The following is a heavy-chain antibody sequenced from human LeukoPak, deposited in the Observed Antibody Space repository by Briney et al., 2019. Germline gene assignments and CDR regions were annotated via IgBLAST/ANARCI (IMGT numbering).Heavy chain of an antibody. CDR2: IYYSGST. D-gene: IGHD5-24*01. J-gene: IGHJ4*02. V-gene: IGHV4-59*08. CDR3: ARGRDGYNFLNRGEYYYFDY. CDR1: GGSFSGYY. Sequence: SGTLSLTCAVYGGSFSGYYWSWIRQPPGKGLEWIGYIYYSGSTNYNPSLKSRVTISVDTSKNQFSLKLNSVTAADTAVYYCARGRDGYNFLNRGEYYYFDYWGQGTLVTVSS.